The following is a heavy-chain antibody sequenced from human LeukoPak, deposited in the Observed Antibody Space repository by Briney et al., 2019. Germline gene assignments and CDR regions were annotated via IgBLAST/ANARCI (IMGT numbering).Heavy chain of an antibody. CDR3: ARITYDFWSGYYMPDDP. Sequence: GASVQVSCKASGYTVTNYGISWVRQAPGQGLEWVGWMSIYNGNTDYAQKLRGRVTMTTDTSTSTAYMELRRLRSDDTAVYYCARITYDFWSGYYMPDDPWGQGTLVTVSS. D-gene: IGHD3-3*01. J-gene: IGHJ5*02. CDR2: MSIYNGNT. V-gene: IGHV1-18*01. CDR1: GYTVTNYG.